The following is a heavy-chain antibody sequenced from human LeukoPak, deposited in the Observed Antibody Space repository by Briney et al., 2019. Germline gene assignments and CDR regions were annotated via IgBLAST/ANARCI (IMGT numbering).Heavy chain of an antibody. CDR2: MDKSGGA. J-gene: IGHJ4*02. D-gene: IGHD4-11*01. CDR3: ARDYSKGGGFDF. V-gene: IGHV4-59*01. CDR1: GGSISGFY. Sequence: SETLSLTYTVSGGSISGFYWSWIRQPPGKGLEWIGYMDKSGGATYNPSLKSRVTISVDTSKNQFSLNLGPVTAADTAVYYCARDYSKGGGFDFWGQGTLVTVSS.